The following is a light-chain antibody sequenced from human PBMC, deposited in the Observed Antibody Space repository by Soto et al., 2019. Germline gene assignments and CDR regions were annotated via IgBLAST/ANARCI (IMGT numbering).Light chain of an antibody. V-gene: IGKV3-11*01. CDR3: QQRATWPPFT. J-gene: IGKJ3*01. CDR2: EAS. Sequence: EIVLTQSPATLSLSPGDRATLSCRASQSIGIYLAWYQQTPGQSPRLLIYEASNSATGVPAKFSGTGSGTDFTLTISSLESEDFGIYYCQQRATWPPFTFGPGTKVDLK. CDR1: QSIGIY.